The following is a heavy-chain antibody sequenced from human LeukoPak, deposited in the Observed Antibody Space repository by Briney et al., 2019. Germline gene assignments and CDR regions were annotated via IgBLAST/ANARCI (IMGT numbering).Heavy chain of an antibody. CDR1: GFTFSDYY. CDR2: ISSSGSTI. CDR3: ARALTGATPQPFDI. J-gene: IGHJ3*02. Sequence: GGSLRLSCAASGFTFSDYYMSWIRQAPGKGLEWVSYISSSGSTIYYADSVKGRFTISRDNAKNSLYLQMNSLRAEDTAVYYCARALTGATPQPFDIWGQGTIVTVSS. D-gene: IGHD2-2*01. V-gene: IGHV3-11*01.